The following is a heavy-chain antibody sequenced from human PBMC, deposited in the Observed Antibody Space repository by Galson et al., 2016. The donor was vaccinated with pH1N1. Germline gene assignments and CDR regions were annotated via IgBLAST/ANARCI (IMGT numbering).Heavy chain of an antibody. CDR2: IYPGDSEP. CDR1: GYSFTKYC. V-gene: IGHV5-51*01. Sequence: QSGAEVKKPGESLKISCEGSGYSFTKYCIVWVRQTPGKGLEWMGIIYPGDSEPRYSPSFQGQVTHSADTSSNTAYLRWSILKASDTAMYYCARLAHCSGDCYSMGPWGYFDFWGQGTLVTVSS. D-gene: IGHD2-21*02. J-gene: IGHJ4*02. CDR3: ARLAHCSGDCYSMGPWGYFDF.